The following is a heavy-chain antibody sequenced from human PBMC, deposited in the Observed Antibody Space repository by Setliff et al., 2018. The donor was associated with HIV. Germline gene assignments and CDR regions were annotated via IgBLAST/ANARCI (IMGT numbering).Heavy chain of an antibody. CDR3: ARNDSPDDC. J-gene: IGHJ4*02. CDR2: IRSKAFGETT. CDR1: GFTFGDYP. D-gene: IGHD3-22*01. V-gene: IGHV3-49*04. Sequence: PGGSLRLSCTGSGFTFGDYPMTWVRQAPGKGLEWVGFIRSKAFGETTNYAASVKGRFTISRDDSKSIAYLQMDSLKSEDTAVYYCARNDSPDDCWGQGTLVTVSS.